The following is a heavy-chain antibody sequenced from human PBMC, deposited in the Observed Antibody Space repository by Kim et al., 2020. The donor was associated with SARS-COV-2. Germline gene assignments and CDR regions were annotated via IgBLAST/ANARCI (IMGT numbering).Heavy chain of an antibody. CDR2: ISWNSGSI. V-gene: IGHV3-9*01. D-gene: IGHD4-17*01. J-gene: IGHJ3*02. CDR1: GFTFGDYA. CDR3: AKDIHDYGDRDAFDI. Sequence: GGSLRLSCAASGFTFGDYAMHWVRQAPGKGLEWVSGISWNSGSIGYADSVKGRFTISRDNAKNSLYLQMNSLRAEDTALYYCAKDIHDYGDRDAFDIWGQGTMVTVSS.